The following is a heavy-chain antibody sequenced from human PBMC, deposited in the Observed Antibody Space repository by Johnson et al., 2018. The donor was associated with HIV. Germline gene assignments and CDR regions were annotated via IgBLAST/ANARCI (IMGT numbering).Heavy chain of an antibody. CDR3: AKGGGYYYSEYAFDI. CDR1: GFTFSGSA. D-gene: IGHD3-22*01. CDR2: IRSKANSYAT. J-gene: IGHJ3*02. V-gene: IGHV3-73*02. Sequence: VQLVESGGGLVQPGGSLKLSCAASGFTFSGSAMHWVRQASGKGLEWVGRIRSKANSYATAYAASVKGRLTISRDDSKNTAYLQMNSLKPEDTAVYFCAKGGGYYYSEYAFDIWGQGTMVTVSS.